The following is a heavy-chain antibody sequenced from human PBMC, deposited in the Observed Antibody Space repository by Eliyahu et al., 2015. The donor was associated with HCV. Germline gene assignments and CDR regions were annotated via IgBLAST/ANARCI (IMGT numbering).Heavy chain of an antibody. CDR3: ARDYDFWSGYLNWFDP. CDR2: ISAYNGNT. Sequence: QVQLVQSGAEVKKPGASVKVSCXASGXTFTSXGISWVRQAXGXGLEWMGWISAYNGNTNYAQKLQGRVTMTTDTSTSTAYMELRSLRSDDTAVYYCARDYDFWSGYLNWFDPWGQGTLVTVSS. D-gene: IGHD3-3*01. V-gene: IGHV1-18*01. CDR1: GXTFTSXG. J-gene: IGHJ5*02.